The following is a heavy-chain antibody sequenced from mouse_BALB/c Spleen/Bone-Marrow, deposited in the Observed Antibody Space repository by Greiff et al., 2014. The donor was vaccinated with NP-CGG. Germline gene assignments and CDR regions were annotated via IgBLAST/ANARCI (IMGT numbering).Heavy chain of an antibody. J-gene: IGHJ2*01. CDR1: GYTFTSYW. Sequence: QVQLKESGAELAKPGASVKMSCKASGYTFTSYWMHWVKQRPGQGLEWIGYINPSTGYTEYNQKFKDKATLTADKSSSTAYMQLSSLTSEDSAVYYCARTRTGTYFDDWGPGTTLTVSS. CDR2: INPSTGYT. CDR3: ARTRTGTYFDD. V-gene: IGHV1-7*01. D-gene: IGHD4-1*01.